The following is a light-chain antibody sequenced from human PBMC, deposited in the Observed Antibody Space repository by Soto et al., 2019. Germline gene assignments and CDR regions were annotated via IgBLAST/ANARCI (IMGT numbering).Light chain of an antibody. J-gene: IGLJ1*01. CDR2: GNS. V-gene: IGLV1-40*01. CDR3: QSYDSSLSGYYV. CDR1: SSNIGAGYD. Sequence: VLTQPPSVSGAPGQRVTISCTGSSSNIGAGYDVHWYQQLPGTAPKLLIYGNSNRPSGVPDRFSGSKSGTSASLAITGLQTEDEADYYCQSYDSSLSGYYVFGTGTKLTVL.